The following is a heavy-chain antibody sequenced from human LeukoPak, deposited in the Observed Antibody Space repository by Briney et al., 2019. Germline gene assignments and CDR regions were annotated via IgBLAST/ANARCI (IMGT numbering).Heavy chain of an antibody. J-gene: IGHJ5*02. V-gene: IGHV4-59*01. CDR1: GGSISSYY. CDR2: IYYSGST. Sequence: PSETLSLTCTVSGGSISSYYWSWIRQPPGKGLEWIGYIYYSGSTNYNPSLKSRVTISVDTSKNQFSLKLSSVTAADTAVYCCASLKMNWFDPWGQGTLVTVSS. CDR3: ASLKMNWFDP.